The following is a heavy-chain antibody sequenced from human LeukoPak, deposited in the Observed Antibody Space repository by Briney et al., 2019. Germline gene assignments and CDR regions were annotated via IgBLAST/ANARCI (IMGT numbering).Heavy chain of an antibody. CDR1: SGFISSYY. CDR3: ARGAFIAAAGNIGY. J-gene: IGHJ4*02. D-gene: IGHD6-13*01. V-gene: IGHV4-59*01. Sequence: SETLSLTCSVSSGFISSYYWTWIRQSPGKGLEWIGYIYYTGSTSYNPSLQSRVTISVDTSKNQFSLRLNSVTAADTAVYYCARGAFIAAAGNIGYWGQGTLVTVSS. CDR2: IYYTGST.